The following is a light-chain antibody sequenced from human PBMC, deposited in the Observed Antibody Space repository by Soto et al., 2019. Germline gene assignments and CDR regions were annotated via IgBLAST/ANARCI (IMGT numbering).Light chain of an antibody. CDR3: QQFASSPLT. CDR2: TAS. Sequence: EIVLTQSPGTLSLSPGERVTLSCRASQSVGKNYVAWYQQKPGQAPRLLIHTASSRVAGIPDRFSGSGSGTDFTLTISRLEPEDFAVYYCQQFASSPLTFGGGTKVDNK. V-gene: IGKV3-20*01. CDR1: QSVGKNY. J-gene: IGKJ4*01.